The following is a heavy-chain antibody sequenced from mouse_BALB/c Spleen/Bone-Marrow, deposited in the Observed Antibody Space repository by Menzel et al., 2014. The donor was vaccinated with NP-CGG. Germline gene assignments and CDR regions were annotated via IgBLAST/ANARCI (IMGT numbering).Heavy chain of an antibody. CDR3: ARNRYDWFAY. V-gene: IGHV5-6-3*01. J-gene: IGHJ3*01. CDR2: INTNGGTT. D-gene: IGHD2-14*01. Sequence: EVKLMESGGVLVQPGGSLKLSCAASGFTFSSYDMSWVRQTPDKRLELVATINTNGGTTYYPDSVKGRFTISRDNAKSTLYLQMSSLKSADTAIYYCARNRYDWFAYWGQGTLVTVSA. CDR1: GFTFSSYD.